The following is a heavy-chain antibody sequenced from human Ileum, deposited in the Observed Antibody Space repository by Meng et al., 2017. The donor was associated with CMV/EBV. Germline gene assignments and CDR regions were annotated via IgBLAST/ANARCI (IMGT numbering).Heavy chain of an antibody. Sequence: GGSLRLSCGASGFTFSDHYMDWVRQAPGKGLEWVGRIRNKANRYTTEYASSVKGRFIVSRDDSNNLLYLQMNSLNNEDTAVYYCTRVTGVSWGYGMDVCGQGITITVSS. J-gene: IGHJ6*02. CDR2: IRNKANRYTT. CDR1: GFTFSDHY. V-gene: IGHV3-72*01. D-gene: IGHD3-16*01. CDR3: TRVTGVSWGYGMDV.